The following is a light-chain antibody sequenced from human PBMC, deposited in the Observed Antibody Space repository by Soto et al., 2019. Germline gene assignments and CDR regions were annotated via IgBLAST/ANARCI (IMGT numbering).Light chain of an antibody. CDR3: AAWDDSLSGFYV. Sequence: QSVLTQPPSASGTPGQRVTISCSGSSSNIGSNTVNWYQQVPGTAPKVFIYSNDRRPSGGPVRFSGSKSGTSASVAISGLQSEAEDDYYCAAWDDSLSGFYVFGAGTKVTVL. V-gene: IGLV1-44*01. J-gene: IGLJ1*01. CDR1: SSNIGSNT. CDR2: SND.